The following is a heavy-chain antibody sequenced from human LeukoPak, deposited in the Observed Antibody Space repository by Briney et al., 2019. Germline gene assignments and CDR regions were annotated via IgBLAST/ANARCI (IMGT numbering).Heavy chain of an antibody. CDR1: GGSISSSSYY. D-gene: IGHD3-22*01. J-gene: IGHJ1*01. CDR3: ARDYYDSSGYFTAEYFQH. Sequence: SETLSLTCTVSGGSISSSSYYWGWIRQPPGKGLEWIGRIYYSGSTYYNPSLKSRVTISVDTSKNQFSLKLSSVTAADTAVYYCARDYYDSSGYFTAEYFQHWGQGTLVTVSS. CDR2: IYYSGST. V-gene: IGHV4-39*01.